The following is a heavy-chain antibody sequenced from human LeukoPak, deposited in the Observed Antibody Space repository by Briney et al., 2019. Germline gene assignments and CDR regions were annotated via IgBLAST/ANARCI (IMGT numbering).Heavy chain of an antibody. CDR3: ARDTIPATAGVSGVQP. CDR2: VNPSGGTT. J-gene: IGHJ1*01. CDR1: GYTFTSYY. D-gene: IGHD6-13*01. Sequence: ASVKVFCKTSGYTFTSYYIHWVRQAPGQGLEWMGIVNPSGGTTTYAQKFQGRVTMTRDTSTSTVYMEVSSLRSEDTAVYYCARDTIPATAGVSGVQPWGQGTLVTVSS. V-gene: IGHV1-46*01.